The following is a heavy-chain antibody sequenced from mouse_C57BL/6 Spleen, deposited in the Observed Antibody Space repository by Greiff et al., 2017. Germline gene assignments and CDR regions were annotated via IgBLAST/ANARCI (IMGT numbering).Heavy chain of an antibody. CDR2: IYWDDDK. Sequence: QVTLKVSGPGILQSSQTLSLTCSFSGFSLSTSGMGVSWIRQPSGKGLEWLAHIYWDDDKRYHPSLKSRLTIAQDTSRNQVFLKITSVDTADTATYYCARRAFISTVVEGYFDVWGTGTTVTVSS. CDR3: ARRAFISTVVEGYFDV. D-gene: IGHD1-1*01. CDR1: GFSLSTSGMG. J-gene: IGHJ1*03. V-gene: IGHV8-12*01.